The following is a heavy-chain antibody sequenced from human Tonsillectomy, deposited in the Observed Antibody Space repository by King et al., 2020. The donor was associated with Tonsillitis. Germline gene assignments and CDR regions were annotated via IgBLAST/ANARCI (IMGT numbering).Heavy chain of an antibody. Sequence: VQLLQSGGGLVKPGGSLRLSCAASGFTFSSYSMNWVRQAPGKGLEWVSSISSSSSYIYYADSVKGRFTISRDNAKNSLYLQMNSLRAEDTAVYYCAAGSWGSSVVWYFDLWGRGTLVTVSS. V-gene: IGHV3-21*01. D-gene: IGHD5/OR15-5a*01. CDR2: ISSSSSYI. J-gene: IGHJ2*01. CDR1: GFTFSSYS. CDR3: AAGSWGSSVVWYFDL.